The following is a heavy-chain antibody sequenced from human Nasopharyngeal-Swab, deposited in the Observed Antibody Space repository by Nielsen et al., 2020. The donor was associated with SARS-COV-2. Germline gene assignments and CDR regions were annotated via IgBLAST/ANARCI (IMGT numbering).Heavy chain of an antibody. D-gene: IGHD3-10*01. CDR2: ISGSGDTT. V-gene: IGHV3-23*01. CDR1: GFTLSIYA. CDR3: AKDRYSGSGSYKYYYFYYGMDV. J-gene: IGHJ6*02. Sequence: ESLKISCAASGFTLSIYAMTWVRQAPGKGLEWVSTISGSGDTTYYADSVKGRFTISRDNSKNTLYLQMNSLRAEDTAIYYCAKDRYSGSGSYKYYYFYYGMDVWGQGTTVTVSS.